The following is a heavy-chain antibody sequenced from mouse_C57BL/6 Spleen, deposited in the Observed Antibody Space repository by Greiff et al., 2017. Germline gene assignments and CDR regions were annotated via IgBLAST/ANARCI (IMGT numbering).Heavy chain of an antibody. CDR3: ARSTTVVERNYFDY. J-gene: IGHJ2*01. CDR1: GYTFTSYW. CDR2: IDPSDSYT. D-gene: IGHD1-1*01. Sequence: QVQLQQPGAELVRPGTSVKLSCKASGYTFTSYWMHWVKQRPGQGLEWIGVIDPSDSYTNYNQKFKGKATLTVDTSSSTAYMQLSSLTSEDSAVYDCARSTTVVERNYFDYWGQGTTLTVSS. V-gene: IGHV1-59*01.